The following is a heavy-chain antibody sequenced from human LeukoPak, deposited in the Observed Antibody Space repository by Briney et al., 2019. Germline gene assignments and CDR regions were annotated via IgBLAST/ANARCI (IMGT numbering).Heavy chain of an antibody. CDR3: ARNHDRDAFDI. CDR2: VTT. CDR1: GGSISGYY. D-gene: IGHD3-3*01. V-gene: IGHV4-4*07. Sequence: SETLSLTCSVSGGSISGYYWTWIRQPAGKGLEWIGSVTTNYNPSLKSRVTMSVDRSKNQLSLKLRSVTAADTAVYYCARNHDRDAFDIWGQGTLVTVSS. J-gene: IGHJ3*02.